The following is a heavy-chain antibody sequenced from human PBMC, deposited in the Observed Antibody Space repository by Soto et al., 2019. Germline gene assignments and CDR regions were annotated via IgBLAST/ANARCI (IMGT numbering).Heavy chain of an antibody. Sequence: GASVKVSCKASGYTFTSYGISWVRQAPGQGLEWMGWISAYNGNTNYAQKLQGRVTMTTDTSTSTAYMELRSLRSDDTAVYYCARGYAMSTDYYYYYMDVWGKGTTVTVSS. V-gene: IGHV1-18*01. J-gene: IGHJ6*03. D-gene: IGHD2-8*01. CDR3: ARGYAMSTDYYYYYMDV. CDR1: GYTFTSYG. CDR2: ISAYNGNT.